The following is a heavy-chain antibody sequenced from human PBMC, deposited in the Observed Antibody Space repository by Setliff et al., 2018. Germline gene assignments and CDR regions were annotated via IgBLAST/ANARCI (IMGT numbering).Heavy chain of an antibody. J-gene: IGHJ4*02. CDR1: GGSVGSGNFY. D-gene: IGHD5-12*01. CDR2: IQGSGNT. V-gene: IGHV4-61*02. CDR3: AGTPARGTTWLSPFDY. Sequence: PSQTLSLTCTVSGGSVGSGNFYWSWIRQTAGKGLEWIGLIQGSGNTNYNPSLQSRVTISIDTSKNQFSLKMTSVTAADTALYYCAGTPARGTTWLSPFDYWGQGTLVTVSS.